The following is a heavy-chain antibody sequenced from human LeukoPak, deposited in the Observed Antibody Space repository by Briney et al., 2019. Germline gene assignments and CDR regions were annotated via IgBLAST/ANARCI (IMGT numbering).Heavy chain of an antibody. D-gene: IGHD2-2*01. V-gene: IGHV3-30*18. Sequence: GGSLRLSCTASGFTFNNYAMSWVRQAPGKGLEWVAIISYDGSNKYYADSVKGRFTISRDNSKNTLYLQMDSLRAEDTAIYYCAKGIPADYWGQGTLVTVSS. CDR2: ISYDGSNK. CDR3: AKGIPADY. J-gene: IGHJ4*02. CDR1: GFTFNNYA.